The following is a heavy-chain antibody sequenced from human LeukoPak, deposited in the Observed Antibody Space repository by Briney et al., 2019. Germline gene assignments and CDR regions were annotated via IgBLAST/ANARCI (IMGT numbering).Heavy chain of an antibody. J-gene: IGHJ4*02. CDR1: GYTFTGYY. CDR3: ARDRGRITMVRGVSRAYFDY. D-gene: IGHD3-10*01. CDR2: INPNSGGT. Sequence: GASVKVSCKASGYTFTGYYMHWVRQAPGQGFEWMGRINPNSGGTNYAQKFQGRVTMTRDTSISTAYMELSRLRSDDTAVYYCARDRGRITMVRGVSRAYFDYWGQGTLVTVSS. V-gene: IGHV1-2*06.